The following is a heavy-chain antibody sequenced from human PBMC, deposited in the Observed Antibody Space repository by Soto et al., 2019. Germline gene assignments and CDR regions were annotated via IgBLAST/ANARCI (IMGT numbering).Heavy chain of an antibody. V-gene: IGHV1-18*04. CDR3: ARDRLYSNGWYTIYYYYYGMDV. D-gene: IGHD6-19*01. J-gene: IGHJ6*02. Sequence: ASVKVSCKASGYTFTSYGISWVRQAPGQGLEWMGWISAYNGNTNYAQKLQGRVTMTTDTSTSTAYMELRSLRSDDTAVYYCARDRLYSNGWYTIYYYYYGMDVWGQGTTVTVSS. CDR2: ISAYNGNT. CDR1: GYTFTSYG.